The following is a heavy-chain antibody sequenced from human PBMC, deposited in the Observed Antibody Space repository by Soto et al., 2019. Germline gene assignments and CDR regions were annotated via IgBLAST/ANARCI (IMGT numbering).Heavy chain of an antibody. J-gene: IGHJ4*02. CDR2: IYWDDDK. V-gene: IGHV2-5*02. CDR3: AHSPPYTNCFDY. CDR1: GFSLSTTGVG. Sequence: QITLKESGPTLVKPPQTLTLSCTFSGFSLSTTGVGVGWSRQPPGKALEWLALIYWDDDKLYSPSLKSRITVTKDTSKNQVVLTLTDMDPVDTATYYCAHSPPYTNCFDYLGQGTLVTVSS. D-gene: IGHD1-1*01.